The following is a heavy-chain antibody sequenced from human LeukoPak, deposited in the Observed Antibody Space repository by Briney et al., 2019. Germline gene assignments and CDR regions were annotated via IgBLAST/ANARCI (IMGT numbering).Heavy chain of an antibody. V-gene: IGHV3-23*01. D-gene: IGHD6-13*01. CDR2: MSGSGGST. CDR3: AKDQGTGIAAAGTSHN. J-gene: IGHJ4*02. CDR1: GFTFSSYA. Sequence: GGSLRLSCAAPGFTFSSYAMSWVRQAPGKGLEWVSVMSGSGGSTYYADSVKGRFTISRDNSKNTLYLQMNSLRAEDTAVYYCAKDQGTGIAAAGTSHNWGQGTLVTVSS.